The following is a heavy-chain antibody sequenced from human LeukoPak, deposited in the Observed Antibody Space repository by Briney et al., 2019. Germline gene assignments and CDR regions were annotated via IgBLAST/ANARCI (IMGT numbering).Heavy chain of an antibody. CDR1: GFTFSSYA. J-gene: IGHJ3*02. Sequence: GGSLRLSCAASGFTFSSYAMSWVRQAPGKGLEWVSAISGSGGSTYYADSVKGRFTISRDNSKNTLYLQMNSLRAEDTAVYYCAKTLSSGRYRYDAFDIWGQGTMVTVSS. V-gene: IGHV3-23*01. D-gene: IGHD6-19*01. CDR2: ISGSGGST. CDR3: AKTLSSGRYRYDAFDI.